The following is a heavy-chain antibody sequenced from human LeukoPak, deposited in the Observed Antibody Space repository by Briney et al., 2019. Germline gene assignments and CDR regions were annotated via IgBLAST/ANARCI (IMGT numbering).Heavy chain of an antibody. Sequence: SETLSLTCAVYGGSFSGYYWSWIRQPPGKGLEWIGEINHSGSTNYNPSLKSRVTISVDTSKNQFSLKLSSVTAADTAVYYCAVPWGNWNDADAFDIWGQGTMVTVSS. V-gene: IGHV4-34*01. CDR3: AVPWGNWNDADAFDI. J-gene: IGHJ3*02. D-gene: IGHD1-20*01. CDR2: INHSGST. CDR1: GGSFSGYY.